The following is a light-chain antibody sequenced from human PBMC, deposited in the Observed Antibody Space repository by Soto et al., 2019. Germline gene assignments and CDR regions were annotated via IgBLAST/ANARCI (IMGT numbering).Light chain of an antibody. CDR1: SSDVGGYNY. CDR3: SSYTSSSTLLYV. J-gene: IGLJ1*01. Sequence: QSALTQPRSVSGSPGQSITISCTGTSSDVGGYNYVSWYQQHPGKAPKLMIYDVSNRPSVVSNRFSGYKSGNTASLTISGIQAEDEADYYCSSYTSSSTLLYVFGTGTKLTVL. V-gene: IGLV2-14*01. CDR2: DVS.